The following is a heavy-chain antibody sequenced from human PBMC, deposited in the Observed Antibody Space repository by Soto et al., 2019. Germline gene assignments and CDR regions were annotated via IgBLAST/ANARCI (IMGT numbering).Heavy chain of an antibody. D-gene: IGHD2-8*01. CDR2: IYYSGTT. V-gene: IGHV4-31*03. CDR1: GGSVSSGGYY. J-gene: IGHJ4*02. Sequence: PSETLSLTCTVSGGSVSSGGYYWSWIRQHPGTGLEWIGYIYYSGTTYFNPSLKSRDSISLDTSKNEFSLKLTSVTAADTAVYYCARRALPQCINGVCYKDGFWDYWGQGALVTVSS. CDR3: ARRALPQCINGVCYKDGFWDY.